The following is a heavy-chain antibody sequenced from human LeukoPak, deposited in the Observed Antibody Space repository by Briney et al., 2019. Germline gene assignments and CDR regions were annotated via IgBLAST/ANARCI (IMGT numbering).Heavy chain of an antibody. J-gene: IGHJ4*02. CDR1: GFSFSSSA. D-gene: IGHD3-10*01. Sequence: GGSLRLSCSASGFSFSSSAMSWVRQAPGKGLEWVSGISASGDTTYYVDSVKGRFTISRDNAKNSLYLQMNSLRAEDTAVYYCARGFDYWGQGTLVTVSS. CDR3: ARGFDY. V-gene: IGHV3-23*01. CDR2: ISASGDTT.